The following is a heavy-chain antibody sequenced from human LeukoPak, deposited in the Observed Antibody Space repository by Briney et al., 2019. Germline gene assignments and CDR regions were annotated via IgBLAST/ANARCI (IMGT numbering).Heavy chain of an antibody. Sequence: ASVKLSCKASGYTFADYYLHWMRQAPGQGLEWMGWISPSTGDSNYAQKLQGRVTMTTDTSTSTAYMELRSLRSDDTAVYYCARERITMIVVVPYFDYWGQGTLVTVSS. J-gene: IGHJ4*02. V-gene: IGHV1-18*04. CDR3: ARERITMIVVVPYFDY. CDR1: GYTFADYY. D-gene: IGHD3-22*01. CDR2: ISPSTGDS.